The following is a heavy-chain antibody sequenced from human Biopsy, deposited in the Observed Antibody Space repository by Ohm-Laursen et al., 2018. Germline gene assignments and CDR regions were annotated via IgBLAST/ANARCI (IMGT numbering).Heavy chain of an antibody. D-gene: IGHD3-9*01. V-gene: IGHV1-69*06. J-gene: IGHJ1*01. CDR3: ATKLTGYFHH. Sequence: SVNASCKTPAGTFSNYGVNWVRQAPGQGLEWLGGNIPILGTGNYAQKFQDRVTVAADTSTSTATMELRSLRSDDTAMYYCATKLTGYFHHWGQGTLVIVSS. CDR1: AGTFSNYG. CDR2: NIPILGTG.